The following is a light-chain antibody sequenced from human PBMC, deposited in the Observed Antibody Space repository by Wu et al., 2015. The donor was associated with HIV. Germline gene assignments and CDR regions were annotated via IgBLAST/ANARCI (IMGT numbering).Light chain of an antibody. V-gene: IGKV3-20*01. CDR2: GAS. CDR3: QQYDSSPQT. Sequence: IVLTQSPATLALSPGERVTLSCRASQNVDNYLAWHQQKPGQAPRLLLYGASSRATGIPDRFSGSGSGTEFTLTISRLEPEDFAVYYRQQYDSSPQTFGQGTKVEIK. CDR1: QNVDNY. J-gene: IGKJ1*01.